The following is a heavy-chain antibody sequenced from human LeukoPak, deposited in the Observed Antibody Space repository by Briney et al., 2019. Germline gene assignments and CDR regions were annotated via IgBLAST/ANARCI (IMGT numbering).Heavy chain of an antibody. D-gene: IGHD6-19*01. CDR3: AKERAVAGTEIYYYYGMDV. CDR1: GFTFSDYY. CDR2: ISTNSSYT. V-gene: IGHV3-11*05. Sequence: GGSLRLSCAASGFTFSDYYMSWIRQAPGKGLEWISYISTNSSYTNYADSVKGRFTISRDNAKNSLYLQMNSLRAGDTAVYYCAKERAVAGTEIYYYYGMDVWGQGTTVTVSS. J-gene: IGHJ6*02.